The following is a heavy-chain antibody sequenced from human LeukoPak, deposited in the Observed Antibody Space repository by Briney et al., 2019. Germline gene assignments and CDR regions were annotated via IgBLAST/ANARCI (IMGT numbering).Heavy chain of an antibody. CDR3: AKEGYSYGQNYYYYYYMDV. CDR1: RFTFSSYA. D-gene: IGHD5-18*01. V-gene: IGHV3-23*01. CDR2: ISGSGGST. J-gene: IGHJ6*03. Sequence: GRSLRLSCAASRFTFSSYAMRWVRHAPGKGLGWGSDISGSGGSTYYADSVKGRFTIYRENSKNPLYLQMKSLRADDTDVYYCAKEGYSYGQNYYYYYYMDVWGKGTTVTVSS.